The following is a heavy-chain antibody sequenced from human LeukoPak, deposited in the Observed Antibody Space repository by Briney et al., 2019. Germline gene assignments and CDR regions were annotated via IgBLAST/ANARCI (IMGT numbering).Heavy chain of an antibody. CDR1: GGSISSGSYY. CDR3: ARARLSYDSSGYYFADFDY. J-gene: IGHJ4*02. V-gene: IGHV4-61*02. CDR2: IYTSGST. D-gene: IGHD3-22*01. Sequence: SETLSLTCTVSGGSISSGSYYWSWIRQPAGKGLEWIGRIYTSGSTNYNPSLKSRVTMSVDTSKNQFSLKLSSVTAADTAVYYCARARLSYDSSGYYFADFDYWGQGTLVTVSS.